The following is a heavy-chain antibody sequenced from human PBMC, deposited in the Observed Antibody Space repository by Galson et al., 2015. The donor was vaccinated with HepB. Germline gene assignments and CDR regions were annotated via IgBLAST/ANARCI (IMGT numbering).Heavy chain of an antibody. J-gene: IGHJ4*02. CDR3: TSTSMASPGHH. V-gene: IGHV3-7*03. Sequence: SLRLSCAASGFTFSNFWMSWVRQAPGKGLEWIGNIKPDGTEKYCADSMKGRFTIYRDNARNSVYLQIYNVRADDTAVYYCTSTSMASPGHHWGQGTLVTVSS. CDR1: GFTFSNFW. D-gene: IGHD6-13*01. CDR2: IKPDGTEK.